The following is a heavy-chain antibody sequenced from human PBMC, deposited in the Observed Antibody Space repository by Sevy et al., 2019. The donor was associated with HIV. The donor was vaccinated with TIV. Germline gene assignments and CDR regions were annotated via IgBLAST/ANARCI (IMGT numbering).Heavy chain of an antibody. D-gene: IGHD1-1*01. CDR3: ARDKLAGDRGGYYYYGMDV. V-gene: IGHV3-33*01. CDR1: GFTFSSYG. J-gene: IGHJ6*02. Sequence: GGSLRLSCAASGFTFSSYGMHWVRQAPGKGLEWVAVIWYDGSNKYYADSVKGRFTISRDNSKNTLYLQMNSLRAEDTAVYYCARDKLAGDRGGYYYYGMDVWGQRTTVTVSS. CDR2: IWYDGSNK.